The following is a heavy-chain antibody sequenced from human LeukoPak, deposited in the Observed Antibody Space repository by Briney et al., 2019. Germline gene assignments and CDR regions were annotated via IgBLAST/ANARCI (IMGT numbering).Heavy chain of an antibody. D-gene: IGHD2-15*01. J-gene: IGHJ2*01. CDR2: ISGSGGST. CDR1: GFTFSSYA. CDR3: AKTDGDPYSWYFDL. V-gene: IGHV3-23*01. Sequence: PGGSLRLSCAASGFTFSSYAMSWVRQAPGKGLEWVSAISGSGGSTYYADSVKGRFTISRGNSKNTLYLQMNSLRAEDTAVYYCAKTDGDPYSWYFDLWGRGTLVTVSS.